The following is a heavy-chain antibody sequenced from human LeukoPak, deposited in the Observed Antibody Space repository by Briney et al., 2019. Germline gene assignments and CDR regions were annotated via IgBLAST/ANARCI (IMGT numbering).Heavy chain of an antibody. CDR2: ISSSGSTI. Sequence: GGSLRLSCAASGFTFSSYEMNWVRQAPGKGLEWVSCISSSGSTIYYADSVKGRFTISRDNAKNSLYLQMNSLRAEDTAVYYCARLGGYSSGWYKGAFDIWGQGTMVTVSS. J-gene: IGHJ3*02. D-gene: IGHD6-19*01. CDR3: ARLGGYSSGWYKGAFDI. V-gene: IGHV3-48*03. CDR1: GFTFSSYE.